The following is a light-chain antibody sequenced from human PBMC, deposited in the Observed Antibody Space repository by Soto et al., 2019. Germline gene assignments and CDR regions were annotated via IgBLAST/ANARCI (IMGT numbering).Light chain of an antibody. Sequence: TGTSSDVGGYNYVSWYQQHPGKAPKLMIYDVSNRPSGVSNRFSGSKSGNTASLTISGLQAEDEADYYCSSYTSSSTLGYVFGTGTKVTVL. CDR2: DVS. CDR3: SSYTSSSTLGYV. V-gene: IGLV2-14*04. CDR1: SSDVGGYNY. J-gene: IGLJ1*01.